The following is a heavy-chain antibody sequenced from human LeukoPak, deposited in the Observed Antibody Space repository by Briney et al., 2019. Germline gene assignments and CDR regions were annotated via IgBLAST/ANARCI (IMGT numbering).Heavy chain of an antibody. D-gene: IGHD3-10*01. CDR2: ISAYNGST. V-gene: IGHV1-18*01. J-gene: IGHJ6*02. CDR1: GYTFTSYG. CDR3: ARVSKYYYGSGSYSPYYYYGMDV. Sequence: ASVKVSCKASGYTFTSYGISWVRQAPGQGLEWMGWISAYNGSTNYAQKLQGRVTMTTDTSTSTAYMELRSLRSDDTAVYYCARVSKYYYGSGSYSPYYYYGMDVWGQGTTVTVSS.